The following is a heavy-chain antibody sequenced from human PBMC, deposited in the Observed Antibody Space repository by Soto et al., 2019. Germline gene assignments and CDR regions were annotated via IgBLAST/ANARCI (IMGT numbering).Heavy chain of an antibody. Sequence: SETLSLTCAVYGGSFIAYYWSWILQPPWKGLEWIGEINHSGSTNYNPSLKSRVTISVDTSKNQFSLKLSSVTAADTAVYYCARLKLGYSTFDPWGQGTLVTVSS. V-gene: IGHV4-34*01. J-gene: IGHJ5*02. CDR1: GGSFIAYY. CDR2: INHSGST. CDR3: ARLKLGYSTFDP. D-gene: IGHD5-18*01.